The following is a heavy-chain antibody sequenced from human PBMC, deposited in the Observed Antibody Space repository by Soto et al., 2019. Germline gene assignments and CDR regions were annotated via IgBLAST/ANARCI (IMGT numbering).Heavy chain of an antibody. CDR3: ARPKDYDDCLDL. CDR1: GYTFTGYA. CDR2: INAGNGNT. D-gene: IGHD3-22*01. Sequence: GASVKVSCKASGYTFTGYAMHWVRQAPGQRLEWMGWINAGNGNTKYSQKFQGRVTFTRDTSANTAYMELSSLISEDTAVYYCARPKDYDDCLDLWGQGTLVTVSS. V-gene: IGHV1-3*01. J-gene: IGHJ4*02.